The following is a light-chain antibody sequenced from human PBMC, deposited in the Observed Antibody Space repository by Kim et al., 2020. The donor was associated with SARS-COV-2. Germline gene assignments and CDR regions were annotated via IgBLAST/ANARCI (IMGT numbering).Light chain of an antibody. CDR1: KLGDKY. J-gene: IGLJ3*02. V-gene: IGLV3-1*01. Sequence: YKLTQPPSVSVSPGQTASITCSGDKLGDKYACWYQQKPGQSPVLVIYQDSKRPSGIPERFSGSNSGNTATLTISGTQAMDEADYYCQAWDSSTAWVFGG. CDR2: QDS. CDR3: QAWDSSTAWV.